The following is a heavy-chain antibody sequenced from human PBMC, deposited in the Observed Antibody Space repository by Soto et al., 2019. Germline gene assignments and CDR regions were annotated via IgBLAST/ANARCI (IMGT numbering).Heavy chain of an antibody. CDR3: YYYDSSDYGYNWFDP. CDR1: GFTFSIYA. CDR2: ISASGGST. J-gene: IGHJ5*02. Sequence: GGSLRLSCAASGFTFSIYAMNCVRQAPGKGLEWVSGISASGGSTYYADSVKGRFTISRDNSKKTLYLQMDSLRAEDTAVYYCYYYDSSDYGYNWFDPWGQGTLVTVSS. D-gene: IGHD3-22*01. V-gene: IGHV3-23*01.